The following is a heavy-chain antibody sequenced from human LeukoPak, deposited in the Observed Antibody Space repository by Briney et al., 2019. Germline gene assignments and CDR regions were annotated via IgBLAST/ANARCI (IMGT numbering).Heavy chain of an antibody. CDR1: GFTFTDYY. Sequence: GGSLRLSCAASGFTFTDYYMSWIRQAPGKGLEWVSYISISSTTIYCADSVKGRFTFSRDNAKNSLYLQMNSLRAGDTAVYYCARGRLAGYSSSSDFDYWGQGTLVTVSS. D-gene: IGHD6-13*01. V-gene: IGHV3-11*04. CDR2: ISISSTTI. J-gene: IGHJ4*02. CDR3: ARGRLAGYSSSSDFDY.